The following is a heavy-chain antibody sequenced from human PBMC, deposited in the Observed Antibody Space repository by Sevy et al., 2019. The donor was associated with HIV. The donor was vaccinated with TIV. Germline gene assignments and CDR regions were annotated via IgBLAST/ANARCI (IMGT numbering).Heavy chain of an antibody. CDR2: ISYDGSSK. J-gene: IGHJ4*02. D-gene: IGHD3-10*02. V-gene: IGHV3-30-3*01. CDR3: ARDGGYSVNFLPSGY. Sequence: GGSLRLSCAASGFTFSSHAMHWVRQAPGKGLEWVAAISYDGSSKYYADSVKGRFTISRDDSKNTLYLQMNSLRAGDTAVYYCARDGGYSVNFLPSGYWGQGTLVTVSS. CDR1: GFTFSSHA.